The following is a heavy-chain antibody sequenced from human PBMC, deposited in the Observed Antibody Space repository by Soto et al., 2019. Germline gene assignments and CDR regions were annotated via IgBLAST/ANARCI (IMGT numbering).Heavy chain of an antibody. J-gene: IGHJ6*02. V-gene: IGHV1-8*01. CDR1: GYTFSDFD. Sequence: QAHLEQSGAEVKRPGASVKVSCKASGYTFSDFDINWLRQASGQGPEWMGWMNAKSGDTFFAQRFQGKFNMTWDTSLSTAYMEVGSPTSDDTAIYFCARGNSFKYAGFDVWGQGTTVAVSS. CDR2: MNAKSGDT. D-gene: IGHD1-1*01. CDR3: ARGNSFKYAGFDV.